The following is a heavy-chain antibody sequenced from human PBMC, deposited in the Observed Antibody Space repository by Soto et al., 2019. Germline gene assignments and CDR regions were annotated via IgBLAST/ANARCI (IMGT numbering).Heavy chain of an antibody. Sequence: EVQLVESGGGLVQPGGSLRLSCAASGFAFSSYWMHWVRQAPGKGLVWVSRIDPYETGINYADSVKGRFTISRDNAKNTLYLQMNSLRAEDTAVYYCTSDTFGGRDPWGQGTLVTVSS. CDR3: TSDTFGGRDP. CDR2: IDPYETGI. V-gene: IGHV3-74*01. D-gene: IGHD2-15*01. CDR1: GFAFSSYW. J-gene: IGHJ5*02.